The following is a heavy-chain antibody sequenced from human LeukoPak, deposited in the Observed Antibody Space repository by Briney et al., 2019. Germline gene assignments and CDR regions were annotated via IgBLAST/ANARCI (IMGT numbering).Heavy chain of an antibody. CDR1: GYTLTELS. CDR3: ASLTGSGIAAEGSDY. Sequence: ASVKVSCKVSGYTLTELSMHWVRQAPGKGLEWMGGFDPEDGETIYAQKFQGRVTMTEDTSTDTAYMELSSLRSGDTAVYYCASLTGSGIAAEGSDYWGQGTLVTVSS. CDR2: FDPEDGET. D-gene: IGHD6-13*01. V-gene: IGHV1-24*01. J-gene: IGHJ4*02.